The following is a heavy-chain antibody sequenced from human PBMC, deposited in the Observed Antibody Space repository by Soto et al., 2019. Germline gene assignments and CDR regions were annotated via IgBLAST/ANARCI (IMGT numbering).Heavy chain of an antibody. CDR2: ISYDGSNK. D-gene: IGHD3-3*01. CDR1: GFTFSSYG. V-gene: IGHV3-30*18. Sequence: GGSLRLSCAASGFTFSSYGMHWVRQAPGKGLEWVAVISYDGSNKYYADSVKGRFTISRDNSKNTLYLQMISLRAEDTAVYYCAKNLNPSRFLDVQTSLDYWGQGTLVTVSS. J-gene: IGHJ4*02. CDR3: AKNLNPSRFLDVQTSLDY.